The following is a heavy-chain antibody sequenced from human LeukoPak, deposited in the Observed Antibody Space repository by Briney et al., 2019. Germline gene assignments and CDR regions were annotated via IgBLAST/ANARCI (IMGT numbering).Heavy chain of an antibody. J-gene: IGHJ6*03. CDR3: ARVVDYGDYGSPGYYYYMDV. V-gene: IGHV4-59*01. Sequence: SETLSLTCTVSGGAISSYYWSWIRQPPGKGLDWIGYIYYSGNTKYNPSLKSRVAISVDTSKNQFSLKLSSVTAADTAVYYCARVVDYGDYGSPGYYYYMDVWGKGATVTVSS. CDR2: IYYSGNT. D-gene: IGHD4-17*01. CDR1: GGAISSYY.